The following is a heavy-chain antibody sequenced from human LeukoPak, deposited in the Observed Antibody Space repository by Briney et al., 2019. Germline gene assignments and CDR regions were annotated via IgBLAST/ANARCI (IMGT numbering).Heavy chain of an antibody. J-gene: IGHJ4*02. CDR1: GYTFTSYY. D-gene: IGHD3-22*01. CDR3: ARTYYYDSSGYYFDY. CDR2: INPSGGST. V-gene: IGHV1-46*01. Sequence: ASVKVSCKASGYTFTSYYMHWVRQAPGQGLEWMGIINPSGGSTSYAQKFQGRVTMTRDMSTSTAYMELSSLRSEDTGVYYCARTYYYDSSGYYFDYWGQGTLVTVSS.